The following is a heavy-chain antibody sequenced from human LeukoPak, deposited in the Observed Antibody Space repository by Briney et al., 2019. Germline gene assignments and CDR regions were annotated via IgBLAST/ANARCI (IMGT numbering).Heavy chain of an antibody. CDR3: ARARSGYDGDFDY. V-gene: IGHV4-31*03. Sequence: PSETLSLTCTVSSGLISSGGYYWSWIRPHPGTGLEWVGHVYYKGITYYNPSLKSRPSLSVATSKNQFSLTLSSVTAADTAVYYCARARSGYDGDFDYWGQGTLVTVS. CDR2: VYYKGIT. D-gene: IGHD5-12*01. CDR1: SGLISSGGYY. J-gene: IGHJ4*02.